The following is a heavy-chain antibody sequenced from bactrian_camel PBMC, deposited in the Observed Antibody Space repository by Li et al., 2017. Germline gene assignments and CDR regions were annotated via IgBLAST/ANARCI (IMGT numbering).Heavy chain of an antibody. V-gene: IGHV3S1*01. CDR2: IYTKTGST. D-gene: IGHD6*01. CDR3: AADCGGAWYGGGGSKNDFGY. Sequence: HVQLVESGGGSVDAGGSLRLSCAFSGYTASRPCMGWLRQAPGKEREGVAAIYTKTGSTYYADSVKGRFTITQDKAKNTLYLQMNSLKPEDTAMYYCAADCGGAWYGGGGSKNDFGYQGQGTQVTVS. CDR1: GYTASRPC. J-gene: IGHJ6*01.